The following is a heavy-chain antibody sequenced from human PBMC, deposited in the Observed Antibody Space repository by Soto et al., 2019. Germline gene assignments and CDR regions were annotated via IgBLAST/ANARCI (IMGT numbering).Heavy chain of an antibody. J-gene: IGHJ3*02. D-gene: IGHD3-22*01. CDR2: IYWDDGK. Sequence: QITLKESGPTLVKPTQTLTLTCTFSGFSLSTSGVGVGWIRQPPGNALEWLALIYWDDGKRYSPSLKSRLTITTDTYKKMVVLTMTNMDPVDTATYYCAHRRYYDSSGYPKDAFDTWGQGTMVTVSS. V-gene: IGHV2-5*02. CDR3: AHRRYYDSSGYPKDAFDT. CDR1: GFSLSTSGVG.